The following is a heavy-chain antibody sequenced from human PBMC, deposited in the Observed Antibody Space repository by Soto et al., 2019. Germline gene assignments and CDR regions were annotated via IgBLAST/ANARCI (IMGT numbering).Heavy chain of an antibody. D-gene: IGHD2-15*01. CDR1: GFIFSEST. CDR3: VKQEQGLAGVAFDY. J-gene: IGHJ4*02. V-gene: IGHV3-64D*06. Sequence: GGSLRLSCSASGFIFSESTIYWVRQVPGKGLEAISAVSTSGRSTYYADSVKDRFTISRDNSKHTLFLQMGSLRPGDTAIYYCVKQEQGLAGVAFDYWGQGTQGTVS. CDR2: VSTSGRST.